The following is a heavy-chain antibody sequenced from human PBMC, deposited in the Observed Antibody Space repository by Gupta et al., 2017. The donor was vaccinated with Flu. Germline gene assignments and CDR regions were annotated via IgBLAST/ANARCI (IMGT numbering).Heavy chain of an antibody. D-gene: IGHD1-26*01. J-gene: IGHJ4*02. CDR3: ASSSGAWEKLDYFDY. Sequence: APGNGLKWGAVISYDGSNKYYEDSVKGRFTISRDNSKNMLYLQMNSLRAEDTAVYYCASSSGAWEKLDYFDYWGQGTLVTVSS. V-gene: IGHV3-30-3*01. CDR2: ISYDGSNK.